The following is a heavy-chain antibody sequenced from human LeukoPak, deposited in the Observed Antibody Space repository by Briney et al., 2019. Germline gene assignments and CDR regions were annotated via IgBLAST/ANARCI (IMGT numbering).Heavy chain of an antibody. J-gene: IGHJ4*02. Sequence: GGSLRLFCAASGFTFTTYWMTWVRQAPGKGLEWVAKVKQDGSEKYYVDSVKGRFNISRDNAKNSLSLQMNSRGVEDTAVYFCAGGDGYHRLWGQGTLVTVSS. CDR1: GFTFTTYW. CDR2: VKQDGSEK. CDR3: AGGDGYHRL. D-gene: IGHD5-24*01. V-gene: IGHV3-7*01.